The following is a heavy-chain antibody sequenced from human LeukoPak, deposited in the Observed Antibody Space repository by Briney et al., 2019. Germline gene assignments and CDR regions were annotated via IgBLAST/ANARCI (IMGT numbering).Heavy chain of an antibody. D-gene: IGHD3-10*01. CDR1: GFTFSSYA. CDR2: ISAAGGST. Sequence: GGSLRLSCAASGFTFSSYAMSWVRQAPGKGLEWVSSISAAGGSTYHADSVKGRFTISRDNSINTLYLQMNSLRAEDTAVYYCAKIALVTGSGNWGQGTLVTVSS. CDR3: AKIALVTGSGN. J-gene: IGHJ4*02. V-gene: IGHV3-23*01.